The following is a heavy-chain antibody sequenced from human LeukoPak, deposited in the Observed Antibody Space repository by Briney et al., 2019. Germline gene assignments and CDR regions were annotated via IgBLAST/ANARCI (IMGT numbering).Heavy chain of an antibody. CDR1: GYSISSGYY. V-gene: IGHV4-38-2*02. CDR2: IYHSGST. CDR3: ARGGDMYYFDY. Sequence: SETLSLTCTVSGYSISSGYYWGWIRQPPGKGLGWIGSIYHSGSTYYNPSLKSRVNISVDTSKNQFSLKLSSVTAADTAVYYCARGGDMYYFDYWGQGTLVTVSS. D-gene: IGHD2-15*01. J-gene: IGHJ4*02.